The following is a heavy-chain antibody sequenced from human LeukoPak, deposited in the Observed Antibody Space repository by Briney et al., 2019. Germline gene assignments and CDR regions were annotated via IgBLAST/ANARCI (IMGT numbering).Heavy chain of an antibody. Sequence: SVKVSCKASGGSFSNYAINWVRQAPGRGLEWMGGIIPIFGTTNYAQKFQGRVTITADESPSTAYMELNSLRSEDTAVYYCARDRRPSYYDSSGYSNFDYWGQGTLVTVSS. CDR2: IIPIFGTT. CDR1: GGSFSNYA. V-gene: IGHV1-69*13. CDR3: ARDRRPSYYDSSGYSNFDY. J-gene: IGHJ4*02. D-gene: IGHD3-22*01.